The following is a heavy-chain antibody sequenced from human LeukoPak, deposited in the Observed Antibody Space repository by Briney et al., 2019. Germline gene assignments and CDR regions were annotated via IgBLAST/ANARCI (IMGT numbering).Heavy chain of an antibody. CDR1: GGTFSSYA. CDR2: IIPIFGTA. CDR3: ARGGYSGYDQDAFDI. J-gene: IGHJ3*02. V-gene: IGHV1-69*13. D-gene: IGHD5-12*01. Sequence: SVKVSYKASGGTFSSYAISWVRQAPGQGLEWMGGIIPIFGTANYAQKFQGRVTITADESTSTAYMELSSLRSEDTAVYYCARGGYSGYDQDAFDIWGQGTMVTVSS.